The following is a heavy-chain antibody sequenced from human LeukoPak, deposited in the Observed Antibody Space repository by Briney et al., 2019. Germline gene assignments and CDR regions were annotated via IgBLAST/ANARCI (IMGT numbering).Heavy chain of an antibody. CDR2: ISYDGSNK. CDR3: AKGAIYYDSSGFTFSDY. D-gene: IGHD3-22*01. Sequence: GGSLRPSCAASGFTFSSYGMHWVRQAPGKGLEWVAVISYDGSNKYYADSVKGRFTISRDNSKNTLYLQMNSLRSEDTAVYYCAKGAIYYDSSGFTFSDYWGQGTLVTVSS. J-gene: IGHJ4*02. CDR1: GFTFSSYG. V-gene: IGHV3-30*18.